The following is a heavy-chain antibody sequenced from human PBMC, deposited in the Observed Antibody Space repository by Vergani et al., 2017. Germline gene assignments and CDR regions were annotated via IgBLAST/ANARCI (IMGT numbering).Heavy chain of an antibody. J-gene: IGHJ1*01. CDR2: SSSGGGDI. Sequence: EVQLLESGGGLVQTGGSRRLSCAGAGFTFDTYTMAYVRQAQGKGLEWVATSSSGGGDIFYADSVKGRFTISRDNSKNTLFLQMNSLKDEDTAVYYCTTAWGLYYLHGEYFQYWGRGTLVSVSS. CDR1: GFTFDTYT. V-gene: IGHV3-23*01. CDR3: TTAWGLYYLHGEYFQY. D-gene: IGHD3-10*01.